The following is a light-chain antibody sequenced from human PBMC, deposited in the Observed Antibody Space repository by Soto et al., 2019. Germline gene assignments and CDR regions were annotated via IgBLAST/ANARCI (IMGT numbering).Light chain of an antibody. J-gene: IGKJ4*01. CDR1: QSFTMN. Sequence: EIVLTQSPGTLSLSPGERASLSCRASQSFTMNLAWYQQKPGQAPRLLIYDASSRATGIPDRFSGGGSGTDFTLTISRLEPEDFAVYYCQQFSSYPLTFGGGTKVDIK. V-gene: IGKV3-20*01. CDR2: DAS. CDR3: QQFSSYPLT.